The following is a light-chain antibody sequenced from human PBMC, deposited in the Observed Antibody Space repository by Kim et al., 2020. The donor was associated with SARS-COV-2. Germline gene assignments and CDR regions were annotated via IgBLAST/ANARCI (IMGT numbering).Light chain of an antibody. J-gene: IGKJ3*01. CDR3: LQFGGQPLT. CDR2: KAS. V-gene: IGKV1-5*03. Sequence: DIQMTQSPSTLSASVGDRVIITCRASQTISNWLAWYQQRPGKVPKLLIRKASVLETGVPSRFSGSASGTEFTLTISSLQPEDFATYYCLQFGGQPLTFGPGTKVEIK. CDR1: QTISNW.